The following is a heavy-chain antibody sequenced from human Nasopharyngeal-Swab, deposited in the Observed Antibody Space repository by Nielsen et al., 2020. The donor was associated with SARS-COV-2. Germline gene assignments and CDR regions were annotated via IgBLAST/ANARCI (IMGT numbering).Heavy chain of an antibody. Sequence: GCLRLSCAASGFTVSSNYMSWVRQAPGKGLEWGSVIYSGGSTYYADSVKGRFTISRDNSKNTLYLQMNSLRAEDTAVYYCARGGGDDYVWGSYNYYFDYWGQGTLVTVSS. D-gene: IGHD3-16*01. CDR1: GFTVSSNY. CDR2: IYSGGST. V-gene: IGHV3-53*01. J-gene: IGHJ4*02. CDR3: ARGGGDDYVWGSYNYYFDY.